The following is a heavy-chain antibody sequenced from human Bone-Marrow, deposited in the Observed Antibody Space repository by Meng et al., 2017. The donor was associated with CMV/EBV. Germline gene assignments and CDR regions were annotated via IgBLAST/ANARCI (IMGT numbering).Heavy chain of an antibody. CDR1: GGSFSGYY. J-gene: IGHJ4*02. CDR2: INHSGST. D-gene: IGHD6-19*01. V-gene: IGHV4-34*01. Sequence: QVQRQQWGAGLLKPSETLPLTCAVYGGSFSGYYWSWIRQPPGKGLEWIGEINHSGSTNYNPSLKSRVTISVDTSKNQFSLKLSSVTAADTAVYYCARAQAVAGRFCVYWGQGTLVTVAS. CDR3: ARAQAVAGRFCVY.